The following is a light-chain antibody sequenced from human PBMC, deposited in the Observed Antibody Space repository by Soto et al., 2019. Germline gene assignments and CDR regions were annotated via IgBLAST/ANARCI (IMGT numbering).Light chain of an antibody. J-gene: IGKJ4*01. Sequence: DIQMTQSPSSLSASFGDRINITCRASQGVDRWLAWYQQRPGKAPKVLIYAASSLRSGVPSRFSGSGYGTDFSLIISSLQPEDLETYYCKQSKSFPLTFGGGTKVDIK. CDR3: KQSKSFPLT. CDR1: QGVDRW. V-gene: IGKV1-12*01. CDR2: AAS.